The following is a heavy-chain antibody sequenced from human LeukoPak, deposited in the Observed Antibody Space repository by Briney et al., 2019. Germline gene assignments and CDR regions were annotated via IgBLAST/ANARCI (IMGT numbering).Heavy chain of an antibody. J-gene: IGHJ6*03. V-gene: IGHV4-61*02. CDR2: IYIGGVT. Sequence: SQTLSLTCTVSGCSITSGTYFWTSVRQAAGNGLQLIGRIYIGGVTNYNPSLKSRLSISLDTSKNHFSLKLTSLTAADTAIYYCARATAWNYHFYMDVWGKGTTVSVSS. CDR3: ARATAWNYHFYMDV. D-gene: IGHD1-1*01. CDR1: GCSITSGTYF.